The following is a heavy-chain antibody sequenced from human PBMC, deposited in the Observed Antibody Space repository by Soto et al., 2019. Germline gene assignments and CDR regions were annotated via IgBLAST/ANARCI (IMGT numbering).Heavy chain of an antibody. CDR1: GGSISSGGYY. Sequence: SEMLSLTRTVSGGSISSGGYYWSWFRQHTGKGLEWIGYIYYSGSTYYNPSLKSRVTISVDTSKNQFSLKLSSVTAADTAVYYGARHIAFDHLDYWGQGPLVTFS. CDR2: IYYSGST. CDR3: ARHIAFDHLDY. D-gene: IGHD3-16*01. J-gene: IGHJ4*02. V-gene: IGHV4-31*02.